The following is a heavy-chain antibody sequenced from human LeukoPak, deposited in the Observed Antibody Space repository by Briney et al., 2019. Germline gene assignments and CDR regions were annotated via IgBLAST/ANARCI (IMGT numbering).Heavy chain of an antibody. CDR1: GFTFSSYS. CDR3: AKGPWSLSWNYFDY. CDR2: ISGSGGST. V-gene: IGHV3-23*01. J-gene: IGHJ4*02. D-gene: IGHD6-13*01. Sequence: GGSLRLSCAASGFTFSSYSMNWVRQAPGKGLEWVSAISGSGGSTYYADSVKGRFTISRDNSKNTLYLQMNSLRAEDTAVYYCAKGPWSLSWNYFDYWGQGTLVTVSS.